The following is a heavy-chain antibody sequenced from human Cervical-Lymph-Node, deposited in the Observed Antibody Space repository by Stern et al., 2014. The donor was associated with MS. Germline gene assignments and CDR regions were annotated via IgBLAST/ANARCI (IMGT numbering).Heavy chain of an antibody. CDR2: VYDSGSI. D-gene: IGHD4-23*01. Sequence: QVQLQQWGAGLLEPSETLSLTCAVYGGSLSGDRWNWIRQSPGKGLEWIGEVYDSGSIYNTPPLKSRPAISLDTSKNQFSLNLTSVTAADTAVYFCARGRWQRMPPLSFYYALDVWGQGTTVTVSS. V-gene: IGHV4-34*04. CDR1: GGSLSGDR. CDR3: ARGRWQRMPPLSFYYALDV. J-gene: IGHJ6*02.